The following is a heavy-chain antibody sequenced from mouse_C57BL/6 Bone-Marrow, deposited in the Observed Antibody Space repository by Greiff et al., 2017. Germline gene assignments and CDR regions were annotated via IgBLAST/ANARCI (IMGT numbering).Heavy chain of an antibody. CDR2: ISSGGSYT. V-gene: IGHV5-6*02. Sequence: EVKLVESGGDLVKPGGSLKLSCAASGFTFSSYGMSWVRQTPDKRLEWVANISSGGSYTYYPDSVKGRFTISRDNAKNTLYLQMSSLKSEDTAMYYCARRSRYLYYFDYWGQGTTLTVSS. J-gene: IGHJ2*01. CDR1: GFTFSSYG. D-gene: IGHD5-1*01. CDR3: ARRSRYLYYFDY.